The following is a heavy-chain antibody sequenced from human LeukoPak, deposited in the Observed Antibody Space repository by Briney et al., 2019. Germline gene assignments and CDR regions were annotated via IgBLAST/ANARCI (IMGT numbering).Heavy chain of an antibody. V-gene: IGHV1-2*04. J-gene: IGHJ4*02. CDR3: ARDRGSLAFYDSSGSLAY. CDR1: GYTFTGYY. D-gene: IGHD3-22*01. Sequence: ASVKVSCKASGYTFTGYYMHWVRQAPGQGLEWMGWINPNSGGTNYAQKFQGWVTMTRDTSISTAYMELSRLRSDDTAVYYCARDRGSLAFYDSSGSLAYWGQGTLVTVSS. CDR2: INPNSGGT.